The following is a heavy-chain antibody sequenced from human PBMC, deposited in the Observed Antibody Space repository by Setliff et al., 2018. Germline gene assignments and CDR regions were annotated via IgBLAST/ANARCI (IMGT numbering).Heavy chain of an antibody. Sequence: LSLTCTVSYGSISTYYWSWIRQPPGRGLEYIGYIYTSGIINYNPSLKSRVTMSLDTSKNQFSLSLTSVTAADTAMYFCARTARVPDCSGQGILVTVSS. J-gene: IGHJ4*02. CDR2: IYTSGII. CDR1: YGSISTYY. V-gene: IGHV4-4*08. CDR3: ARTARVPDC.